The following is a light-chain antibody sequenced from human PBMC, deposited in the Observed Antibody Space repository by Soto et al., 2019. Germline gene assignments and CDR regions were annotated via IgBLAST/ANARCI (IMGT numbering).Light chain of an antibody. Sequence: DIQMAKSPSTLCASVGDRSTITCRASQSISSWLAWYQQKPGKAPKLLIYDASSLESGVPSRFSGSGSGTEFTLTISSLNPDDLATYYCQEYNSHPWTFPQGTKVDI. J-gene: IGKJ1*01. CDR3: QEYNSHPWT. CDR2: DAS. V-gene: IGKV1-5*01. CDR1: QSISSW.